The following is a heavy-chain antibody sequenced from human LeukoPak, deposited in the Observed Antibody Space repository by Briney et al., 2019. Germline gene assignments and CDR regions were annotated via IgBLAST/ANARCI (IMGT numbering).Heavy chain of an antibody. CDR2: ITATGSTA. CDR3: AKPGSRMMVVLMNYFDY. J-gene: IGHJ4*02. D-gene: IGHD3-22*01. V-gene: IGHV3-23*01. Sequence: GGSVRLSCAASGFTFSSYAMSWVRQTPGRGLEWVSSITATGSTAYYADSVKGRFVFSRDNSENTLYLQMNSLRAEDTAVYYCAKPGSRMMVVLMNYFDYWGQGSLVTVSA. CDR1: GFTFSSYA.